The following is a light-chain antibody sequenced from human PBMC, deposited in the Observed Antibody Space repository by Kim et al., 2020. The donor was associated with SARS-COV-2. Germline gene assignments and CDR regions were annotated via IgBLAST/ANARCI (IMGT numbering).Light chain of an antibody. Sequence: SYELTQQPSVSVSPGQTASITCSGDKLGDKYACWYQQKPGQSPVLVIYQDSKRPSGIPERFSGSNSGNTATLTISGTQAMDEADYYCQAWDSSTASYVFG. CDR3: QAWDSSTASYV. CDR1: KLGDKY. CDR2: QDS. V-gene: IGLV3-1*01. J-gene: IGLJ1*01.